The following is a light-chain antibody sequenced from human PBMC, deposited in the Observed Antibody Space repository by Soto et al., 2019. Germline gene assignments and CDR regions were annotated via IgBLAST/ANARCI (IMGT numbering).Light chain of an antibody. CDR3: AAGDDSLNGYV. V-gene: IGLV1-44*01. Sequence: QSVLTQPPSASWTPGQRVTISCSGSSSNIGSNTVNWYQQLPGTAPKLLIYSNNQRPSGVPDRFSGSKSGTSASLAISGLQSEDEADYYCAAGDDSLNGYVFGTGTKVTVL. CDR1: SSNIGSNT. J-gene: IGLJ1*01. CDR2: SNN.